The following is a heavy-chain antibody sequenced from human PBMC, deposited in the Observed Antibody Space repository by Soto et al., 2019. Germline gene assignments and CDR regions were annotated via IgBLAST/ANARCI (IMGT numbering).Heavy chain of an antibody. J-gene: IGHJ5*02. CDR3: ARMSATGTRWFDP. Sequence: PSETLSLTCTVSGGSFSSGAYHWSWIRQYPGKGLEWIGSISYRGNTYYNPSLKSRLSMSVDTSKNQFSLNLTSVTAADTAVYFCARMSATGTRWFDPWGQGTQVTVYS. CDR1: GGSFSSGAYH. D-gene: IGHD6-13*01. CDR2: ISYRGNT. V-gene: IGHV4-31*03.